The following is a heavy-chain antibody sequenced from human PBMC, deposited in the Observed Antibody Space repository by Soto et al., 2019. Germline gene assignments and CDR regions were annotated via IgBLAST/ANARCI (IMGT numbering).Heavy chain of an antibody. D-gene: IGHD3-22*01. J-gene: IGHJ2*01. CDR3: ARRPYDSDWYFDP. CDR1: GFPFSSYA. Sequence: RGSLRLSCAASGFPFSSYAMTWVRQAPGKGLEWVSDITGVGVSTYYADSVKGRFTISRDNSKNTLYLQMDSLRAEDTAVYYCARRPYDSDWYFDPWGSGPLVTVSP. CDR2: ITGVGVST. V-gene: IGHV3-23*01.